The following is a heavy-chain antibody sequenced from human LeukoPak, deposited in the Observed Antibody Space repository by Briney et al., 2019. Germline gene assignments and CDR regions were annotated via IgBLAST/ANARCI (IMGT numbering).Heavy chain of an antibody. CDR3: ARGGYCTNGVCYSHYYYGMDV. V-gene: IGHV1-2*02. CDR2: INPNSGGT. Sequence: ASVKVSCKASGYTFTGYYMHWVRQAPGQGLEWMGWINPNSGGTNYAQKFQGRVTMTRDTSISTAYMELSRLRSDDTAVYYCARGGYCTNGVCYSHYYYGMDVWGQGPRSPSP. D-gene: IGHD2-8*01. J-gene: IGHJ6*02. CDR1: GYTFTGYY.